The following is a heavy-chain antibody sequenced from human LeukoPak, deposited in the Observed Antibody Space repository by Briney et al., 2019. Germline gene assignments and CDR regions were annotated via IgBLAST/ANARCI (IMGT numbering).Heavy chain of an antibody. V-gene: IGHV3-49*04. CDR3: TRGRRATHDY. CDR1: GFTFGDYS. CDR2: IRSKAYGGTT. D-gene: IGHD1-26*01. Sequence: GGSLRLSCTASGFTFGDYSMNWVRQAPGKGLEWVGFIRSKAYGGTTEYAASVKGRFTISRDDSKSIAYLQMNSLKTEDTAVCYCTRGRRATHDYWGQGTLVTVSS. J-gene: IGHJ4*02.